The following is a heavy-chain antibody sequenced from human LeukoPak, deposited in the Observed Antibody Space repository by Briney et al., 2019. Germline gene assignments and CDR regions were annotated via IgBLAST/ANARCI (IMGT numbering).Heavy chain of an antibody. Sequence: PGGSLRLSCAASGFSFSTYWMHWVRQAPGKGLEWVSGISWNSGSIGYADSVKGRFTISRDNAKNSLYLQMNSLRAEDTALYYCAKGPQGFYYDSSGFEYWGQGTLVTVSS. CDR1: GFSFSTYW. D-gene: IGHD3-22*01. CDR2: ISWNSGSI. CDR3: AKGPQGFYYDSSGFEY. J-gene: IGHJ4*02. V-gene: IGHV3-9*01.